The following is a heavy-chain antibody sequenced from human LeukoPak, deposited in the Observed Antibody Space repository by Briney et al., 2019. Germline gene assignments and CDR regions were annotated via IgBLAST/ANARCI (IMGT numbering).Heavy chain of an antibody. CDR2: IIPIFGTA. V-gene: IGHV1-69*05. CDR3: ARGLQQLFGNWFDP. Sequence: ASVKVSCKASGGTFSGYAISWVRQAPGQGLEWMGRIIPIFGTANYAQKFQGRVTITTDESTSTAYMELSSLRSEDTAVYYCARGLQQLFGNWFDPWGQGTLVTVSS. D-gene: IGHD6-13*01. CDR1: GGTFSGYA. J-gene: IGHJ5*02.